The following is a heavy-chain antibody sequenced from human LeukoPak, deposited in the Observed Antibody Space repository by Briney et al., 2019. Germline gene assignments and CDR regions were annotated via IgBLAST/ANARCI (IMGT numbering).Heavy chain of an antibody. D-gene: IGHD6-19*01. CDR2: IYHSGTT. J-gene: IGHJ6*03. Sequence: PSETLSLTXAVSGYSISSGYYWGWIRPPPGKGLEWIGSIYHSGTTNYNPSLNSRVTISVDTSKNQFSLKLSSVTAADTAVYYCASSGWAGYYYYMDVWGKGTTVTVSS. CDR3: ASSGWAGYYYYMDV. CDR1: GYSISSGYY. V-gene: IGHV4-38-2*01.